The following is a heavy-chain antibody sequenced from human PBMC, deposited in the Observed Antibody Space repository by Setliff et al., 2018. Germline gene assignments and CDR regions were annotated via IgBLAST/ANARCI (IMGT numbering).Heavy chain of an antibody. CDR2: IDFGGNT. D-gene: IGHD1-26*01. J-gene: IGHJ3*02. CDR1: GGSIRDNGYF. CDR3: ASDASASDGRNAFDI. V-gene: IGHV4-39*07. Sequence: NPSETLSLTCTVPGGSIRDNGYFWGWVRQPPGKGLEWIGNIDFGGNTYFNPSFKSRFTMSIDTSNSQFSLKLSSVTAADTAIYYCASDASASDGRNAFDIWGQGTMVTVSS.